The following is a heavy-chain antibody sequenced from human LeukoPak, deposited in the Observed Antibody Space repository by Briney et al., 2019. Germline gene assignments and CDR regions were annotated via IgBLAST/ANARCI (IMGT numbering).Heavy chain of an antibody. Sequence: GGSLRLSCSASGFTFSNCAMHWVRQAPGKGPEYVSVISSYGDKTYYADSVKGRFTISRDNTKNTVSLQMSSLRAEDTAVYYCVKDLYKGDTSSWYYFDYWGQGTLVTVSS. CDR1: GFTFSNCA. CDR3: VKDLYKGDTSSWYYFDY. V-gene: IGHV3-64D*06. D-gene: IGHD6-13*01. CDR2: ISSYGDKT. J-gene: IGHJ4*02.